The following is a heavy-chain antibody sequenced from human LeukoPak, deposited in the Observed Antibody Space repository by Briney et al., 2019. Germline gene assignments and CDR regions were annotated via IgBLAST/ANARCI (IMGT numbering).Heavy chain of an antibody. CDR3: ARVAVAGPVEFDY. J-gene: IGHJ4*02. CDR2: IYPGDSDT. D-gene: IGHD6-19*01. V-gene: IGHV5-51*01. Sequence: GESLKISCTGSGYSFTTYWIGWVGQMPGKGLEWMGIIYPGDSDTRYSPSFPGQVTISADKSISTAYLQWSSLKASDTAMYYCARVAVAGPVEFDYWGQGTLVTVSS. CDR1: GYSFTTYW.